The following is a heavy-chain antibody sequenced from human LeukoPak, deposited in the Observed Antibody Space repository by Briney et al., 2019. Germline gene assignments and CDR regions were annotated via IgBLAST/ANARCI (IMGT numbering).Heavy chain of an antibody. Sequence: GGSLRLSCEASGFTVSSNDMSWVRQAPGKGLEWVSVIYSGGSTDYTDSVMGRFTISRDNSKNTLYLQTNSLRAEDTAVYFCARGPRGFDPWGQGTLVTVSS. CDR1: GFTVSSND. CDR3: ARGPRGFDP. CDR2: IYSGGST. J-gene: IGHJ5*02. V-gene: IGHV3-53*01.